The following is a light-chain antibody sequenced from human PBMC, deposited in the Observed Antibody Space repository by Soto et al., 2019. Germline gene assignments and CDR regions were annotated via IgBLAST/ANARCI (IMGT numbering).Light chain of an antibody. CDR1: QDIGND. CDR3: LQDYNFPLT. CDR2: AAS. Sequence: AIQMTQSPSSVSASLGDRVTITCRASQDIGNDLAWYQQRPGQAPKLLIYAASSLQSGLPSRFSGGGSGTDFTPTINNLQPGDIATYYCLQDYNFPLTFGGGTKVEIK. V-gene: IGKV1-6*01. J-gene: IGKJ4*01.